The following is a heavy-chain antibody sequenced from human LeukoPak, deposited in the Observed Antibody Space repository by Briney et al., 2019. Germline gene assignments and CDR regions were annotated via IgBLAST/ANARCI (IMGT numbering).Heavy chain of an antibody. CDR3: ARGPYCSSTSCDTGFDY. CDR1: GFTFSSYS. V-gene: IGHV3-30*03. J-gene: IGHJ4*02. Sequence: GGSLRLSCVASGFTFSSYSMNWVRQAPGKGLEWVAVISYDGSNKYYADSVKGRFTISRDNSKNTLYLQMNSLRAEDTAVYYCARGPYCSSTSCDTGFDYWGQGTLVTVSS. CDR2: ISYDGSNK. D-gene: IGHD2-2*02.